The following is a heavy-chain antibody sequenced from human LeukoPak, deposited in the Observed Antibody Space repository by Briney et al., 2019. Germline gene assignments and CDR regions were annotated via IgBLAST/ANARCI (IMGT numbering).Heavy chain of an antibody. D-gene: IGHD2-15*01. Sequence: SETLSLTCTVSGGSISSYYWSWIRQPPGKGLEWIGYIYYSGSTNYNPSLKSRVTISVDTSKNQFSLKLSSVTAADTAVYYCASQYCSGGSCPQYNWFDPWGQETLVTVSS. J-gene: IGHJ5*02. V-gene: IGHV4-59*01. CDR3: ASQYCSGGSCPQYNWFDP. CDR1: GGSISSYY. CDR2: IYYSGST.